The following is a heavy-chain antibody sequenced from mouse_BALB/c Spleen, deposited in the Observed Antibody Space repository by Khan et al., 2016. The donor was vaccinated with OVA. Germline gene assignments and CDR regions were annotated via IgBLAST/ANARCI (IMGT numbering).Heavy chain of an antibody. CDR1: GFSLTSNG. CDR2: IWGDGSI. J-gene: IGHJ2*01. Sequence: QMQLEESGPGLVAPSQSLSITCTVSGFSLTSNGVSWVRQPPGKGLEWQGVIWGDGSINYHSVLKSRLSISKDNSKSQVFLKLNSLQTDDTATYYCAKLRVFYFDYWGQGTTLTVSS. CDR3: AKLRVFYFDY. V-gene: IGHV2-3*01.